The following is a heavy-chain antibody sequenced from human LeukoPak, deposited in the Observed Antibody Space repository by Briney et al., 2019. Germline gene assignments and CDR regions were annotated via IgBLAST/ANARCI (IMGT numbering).Heavy chain of an antibody. Sequence: GGSLRLSCAASGFTFSSYSMNWVRQAPGKGLEWVSSISSSSSYIYYADSVKGRFTISRDNAKNSLYLQMNSLRAEDTAVYYCARDRGDYGGNPEPYYGMDVWGQGTTVTVSS. CDR3: ARDRGDYGGNPEPYYGMDV. J-gene: IGHJ6*02. D-gene: IGHD4-23*01. CDR2: ISSSSSYI. CDR1: GFTFSSYS. V-gene: IGHV3-21*01.